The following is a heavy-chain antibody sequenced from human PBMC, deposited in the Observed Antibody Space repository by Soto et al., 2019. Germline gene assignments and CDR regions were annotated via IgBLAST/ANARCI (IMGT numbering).Heavy chain of an antibody. J-gene: IGHJ4*02. CDR3: ARGGGYDSFDY. D-gene: IGHD5-12*01. CDR1: GASISYGGFS. V-gene: IGHV4-30-2*06. CDR2: ISHLEST. Sequence: QLQLQESGSGLVKTSETLSLTCTVSGASISYGGFSWSWIRQSPGKGLEWIGYISHLESTYFHPSFKSRLTMSIDRTRNQVSLKLSSVTAAVMAVYYCARGGGYDSFDYWGQGVLVTVSS.